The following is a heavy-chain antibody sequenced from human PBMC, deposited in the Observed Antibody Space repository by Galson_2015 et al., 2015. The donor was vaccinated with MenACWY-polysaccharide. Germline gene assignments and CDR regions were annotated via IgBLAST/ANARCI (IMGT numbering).Heavy chain of an antibody. J-gene: IGHJ4*02. V-gene: IGHV4-4*07. D-gene: IGHD5-18*01. CDR1: GGSISSNY. CDR2: IYTSGST. CDR3: TRSRGYNYGPDY. Sequence: ETLSLTCTVSGGSISSNYWSWIRQPAGKGLEWIGRIYTSGSTNYNPSLKSRVTLSIDTSKNQFSLKLTSVTAADTAVYYCTRSRGYNYGPDYWGQGTLVTVSS.